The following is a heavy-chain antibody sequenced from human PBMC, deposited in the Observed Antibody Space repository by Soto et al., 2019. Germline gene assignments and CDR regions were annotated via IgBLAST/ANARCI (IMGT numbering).Heavy chain of an antibody. D-gene: IGHD6-6*01. CDR1: GYTFTGYY. Sequence: ASVKVSCKASGYTFTGYYMHWVRQAPGQGLEWMGWINPNSGGTNYAQKFQGWVTMTRDTSISTAYMELSRLRSDDTAVYYCAREKQLVRDYYYYGMDVWGQGTTVTVSS. J-gene: IGHJ6*02. V-gene: IGHV1-2*04. CDR2: INPNSGGT. CDR3: AREKQLVRDYYYYGMDV.